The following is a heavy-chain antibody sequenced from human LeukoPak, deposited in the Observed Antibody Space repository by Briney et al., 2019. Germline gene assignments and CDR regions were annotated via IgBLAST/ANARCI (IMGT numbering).Heavy chain of an antibody. CDR3: ARVRSGYYHDAFDI. Sequence: PGGSLRLSCAVSGFTFSDYYMSWIRQAPGKGLEWVSYISSSGSTIYYADFVKGRFTISRDNAKNSLHLQMNSLRVEDTAVYYCARVRSGYYHDAFDIWGQGTMVTVSS. V-gene: IGHV3-11*04. J-gene: IGHJ3*02. CDR2: ISSSGSTI. CDR1: GFTFSDYY. D-gene: IGHD3-22*01.